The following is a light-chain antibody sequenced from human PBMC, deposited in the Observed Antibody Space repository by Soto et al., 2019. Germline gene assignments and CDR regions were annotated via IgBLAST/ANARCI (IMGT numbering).Light chain of an antibody. V-gene: IGKV1-9*01. CDR3: QRLIV. CDR1: QGISSY. J-gene: IGKJ3*01. CDR2: AAS. Sequence: IQLTQSPSSLSASVGDRVTITCRASQGISSYLVWCQQKPGKAPKLLIYAASTLKSGAPSRFSGSGSGTDFTLTISSLQPEDFATYYCQRLIVFGPGTKVDIK.